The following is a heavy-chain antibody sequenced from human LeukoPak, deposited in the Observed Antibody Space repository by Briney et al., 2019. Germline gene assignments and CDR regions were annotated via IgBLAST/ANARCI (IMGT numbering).Heavy chain of an antibody. V-gene: IGHV1-69*13. CDR1: GGTFSGYA. Sequence: SVKVSCKASGGTFSGYAISWVRQAPGQGLEWMGGIIPIFGTANYAQKFQGRVTITADESTSTAYMELSSLRSEDTAVYYCASKTYDFWSAKGPMDVWGKGTTVTVSS. CDR2: IIPIFGTA. J-gene: IGHJ6*03. CDR3: ASKTYDFWSAKGPMDV. D-gene: IGHD3-3*01.